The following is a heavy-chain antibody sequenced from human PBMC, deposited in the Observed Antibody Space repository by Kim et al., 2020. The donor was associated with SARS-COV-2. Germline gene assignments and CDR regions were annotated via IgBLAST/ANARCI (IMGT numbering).Heavy chain of an antibody. D-gene: IGHD5-12*01. V-gene: IGHV3-49*03. Sequence: GGSLRLSCTASGFTFGDYAMSWFRQAPGKGLEWVGFIRSKAYGGTTEYAASVKGRFTISRDDSKSIAYLQMNSLKTEDTAVYYCTRRYPPREMATITGDDYWGQGTLVTVSS. CDR2: IRSKAYGGTT. CDR3: TRRYPPREMATITGDDY. CDR1: GFTFGDYA. J-gene: IGHJ4*02.